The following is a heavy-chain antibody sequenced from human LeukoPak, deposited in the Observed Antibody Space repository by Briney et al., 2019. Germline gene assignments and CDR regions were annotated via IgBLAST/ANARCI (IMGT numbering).Heavy chain of an antibody. J-gene: IGHJ5*02. CDR1: GGSISSYY. CDR2: IYYSGST. D-gene: IGHD6-13*01. V-gene: IGHV4-59*01. Sequence: SETLSLTCTVSGGSISSYYWSWIRQPPGKGLEWIGYIYYSGSTNYNPSLKSRVTISVDTSKNQFSLKLSSVTAADTAVYYCARGDSSSFNQFNWFDPWGQGTLVTVSS. CDR3: ARGDSSSFNQFNWFDP.